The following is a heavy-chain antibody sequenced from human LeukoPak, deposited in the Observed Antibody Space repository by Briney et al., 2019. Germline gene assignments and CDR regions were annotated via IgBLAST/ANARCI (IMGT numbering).Heavy chain of an antibody. J-gene: IGHJ3*02. CDR2: INPNSGGT. CDR3: ARDRLLQNWGESGAFDI. CDR1: GYTFTGYY. D-gene: IGHD7-27*01. V-gene: IGHV1-2*02. Sequence: ASVKVSCKASGYTFTGYYMHWVRQAPGQGLEWMGWINPNSGGTNYAQKFQGRVTMTRDTSISTAYMELSRLRSDDTAVYYCARDRLLQNWGESGAFDIWGQGTMVTVSS.